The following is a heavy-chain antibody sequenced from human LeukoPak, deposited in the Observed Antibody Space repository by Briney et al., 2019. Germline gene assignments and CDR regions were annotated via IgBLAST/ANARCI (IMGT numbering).Heavy chain of an antibody. CDR3: ARRGSGYYGSGSGTVDY. Sequence: PSETLSLTCTVSGGSISSYYWSWIRQPPGKGLEWIGYIYYSGSTNYNPSLKSRVTISVDTSKNQFSLKLSSVTAADTAVYYCARRGSGYYGSGSGTVDYWGQGTLVTVSS. CDR2: IYYSGST. D-gene: IGHD3-10*01. J-gene: IGHJ4*02. CDR1: GGSISSYY. V-gene: IGHV4-59*08.